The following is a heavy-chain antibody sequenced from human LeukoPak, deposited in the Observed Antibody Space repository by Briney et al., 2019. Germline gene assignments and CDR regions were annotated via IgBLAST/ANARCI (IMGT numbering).Heavy chain of an antibody. CDR2: ISAYNGNT. J-gene: IGHJ5*02. CDR1: GYTFTNYG. Sequence: GASVKVSCKASGYTFTNYGISWVRQAPGQGLEWMGWISAYNGNTKYAQEFQGRVTMTTDTSTSTAYMELRSLSSDDTAVYHCARDTNGDGWFDPWGQGTLVTVSS. CDR3: ARDTNGDGWFDP. D-gene: IGHD4-17*01. V-gene: IGHV1-18*01.